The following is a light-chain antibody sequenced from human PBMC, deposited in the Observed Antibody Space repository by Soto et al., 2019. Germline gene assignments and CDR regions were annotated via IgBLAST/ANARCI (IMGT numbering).Light chain of an antibody. V-gene: IGLV1-40*01. CDR3: QSYDSSLSAWV. CDR1: SSNIGAGYL. Sequence: QSVLTQPPSVSGAPGQRVTISCTGSSSNIGAGYLVHWYQQLPGTAPKLLIYDNNNRPSGVPDRFSGSKSGTSASLAITGLQAEDEADYYCQSYDSSLSAWVFGGGTKLTVL. J-gene: IGLJ3*02. CDR2: DNN.